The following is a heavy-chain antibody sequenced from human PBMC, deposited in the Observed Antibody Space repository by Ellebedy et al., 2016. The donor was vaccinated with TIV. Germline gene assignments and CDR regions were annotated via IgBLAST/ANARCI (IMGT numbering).Heavy chain of an antibody. D-gene: IGHD1-1*01. V-gene: IGHV4-4*07. CDR2: AYAGGSV. Sequence: SETLSLXXSVSGVSISRYYWSWIRQPAGKGLEWLGRAYAGGSVNYNPSLESRVTMSLDTSKNQVSLRLTSVSAANTAVYYCARSPIQLADNWFSPWGQGTLVIVSS. CDR3: ARSPIQLADNWFSP. J-gene: IGHJ5*02. CDR1: GVSISRYY.